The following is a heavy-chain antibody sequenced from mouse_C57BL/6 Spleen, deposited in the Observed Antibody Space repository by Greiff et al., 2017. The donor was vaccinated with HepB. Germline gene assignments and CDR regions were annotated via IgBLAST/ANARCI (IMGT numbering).Heavy chain of an antibody. CDR3: ASAASPTYFDY. Sequence: VQLKESGPELVKPGASVKISCKASGYSFTGYYMNWVKQSPEKSLEWIGEINPSTGGTTYNQKFKAKATLTVDKSSSTAYMQLKSLTSEDSAVYYCASAASPTYFDYWGQGTTLTVSS. J-gene: IGHJ2*01. D-gene: IGHD2-10*01. CDR2: INPSTGGT. V-gene: IGHV1-42*01. CDR1: GYSFTGYY.